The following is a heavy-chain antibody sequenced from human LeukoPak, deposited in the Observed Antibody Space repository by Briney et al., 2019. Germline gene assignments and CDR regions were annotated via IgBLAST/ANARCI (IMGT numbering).Heavy chain of an antibody. CDR3: ARDLRDSSYYYCGMDV. CDR2: IWYDGSNK. Sequence: GRSLRLSCAASGFTFSSYGMHWVRQAPGKGLEWVAVIWYDGSNKYYADSVKGRFTISRDNSKNTLYLQMNSLRAEDTAVYYCARDLRDSSYYYCGMDVWGQGTTVTVSS. J-gene: IGHJ6*02. V-gene: IGHV3-33*01. CDR1: GFTFSSYG. D-gene: IGHD3-22*01.